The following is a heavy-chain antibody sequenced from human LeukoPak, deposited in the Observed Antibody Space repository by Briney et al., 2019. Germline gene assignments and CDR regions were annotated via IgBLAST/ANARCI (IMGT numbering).Heavy chain of an antibody. Sequence: GGSLRLSCAASGFTFSSYGLHWVRQAPGKGLEWVAVISYDGSSRFCADSVKGRCTVSRDYSKNTVYLQMSSLRPEDTAVYYCAKSLGAAVHDTFNIWGPGTMVTVSS. D-gene: IGHD6-25*01. CDR2: ISYDGSSR. J-gene: IGHJ3*02. V-gene: IGHV3-30*18. CDR1: GFTFSSYG. CDR3: AKSLGAAVHDTFNI.